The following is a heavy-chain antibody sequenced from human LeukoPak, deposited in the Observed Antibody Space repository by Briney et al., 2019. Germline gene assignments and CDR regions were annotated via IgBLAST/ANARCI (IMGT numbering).Heavy chain of an antibody. CDR1: GFTFSSYS. V-gene: IGHV3-21*01. J-gene: IGHJ4*02. CDR2: ISSSSSYI. CDR3: ARDRPHPSIAARLNY. D-gene: IGHD6-6*01. Sequence: GGSLRLSCAASGFTFSSYSMNWVRQAPGKGLEWVSSISSSSSYIYYADSVKGRFTISRDNAKNSLYLQMNSLRAEDTAVYYCARDRPHPSIAARLNYWGQGTLVTVSS.